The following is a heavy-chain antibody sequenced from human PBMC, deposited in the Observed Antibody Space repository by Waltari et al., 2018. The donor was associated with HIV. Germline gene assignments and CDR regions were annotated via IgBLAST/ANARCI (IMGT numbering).Heavy chain of an antibody. V-gene: IGHV2-26*01. D-gene: IGHD2-2*01. CDR2: IFSNDEK. CDR1: GFSLSNARMG. J-gene: IGHJ6*03. Sequence: QVTLKESGPVLVKPTATLTLSCTVSGFSLSNARMGVSWIRQPPGEALEWLAQIFSNDEKSDSASRRSRLSMSKETSKNQVVLTMTDMDPVETATYYCARADCSSTSCYYVPTDYYYMDVWGRGTTVTVSS. CDR3: ARADCSSTSCYYVPTDYYYMDV.